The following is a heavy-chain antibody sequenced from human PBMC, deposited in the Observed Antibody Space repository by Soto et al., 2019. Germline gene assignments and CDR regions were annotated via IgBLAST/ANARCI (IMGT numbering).Heavy chain of an antibody. V-gene: IGHV1-2*04. CDR2: INPNSGGT. D-gene: IGHD4-17*01. Sequence: ASVKVSCKASGYTFTGYYMHWVRQAPGQGLEWMGWINPNSGGTNYAQKFQGWVTMTRDTSISTAYMELSRLRSDDTAVYYCARSTVTTSPNDYWGQGTLVTVSS. J-gene: IGHJ4*02. CDR3: ARSTVTTSPNDY. CDR1: GYTFTGYY.